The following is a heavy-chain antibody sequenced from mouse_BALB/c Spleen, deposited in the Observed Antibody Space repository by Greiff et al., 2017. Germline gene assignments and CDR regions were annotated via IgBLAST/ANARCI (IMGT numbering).Heavy chain of an antibody. CDR1: GFSLTSYG. CDR3: AREGYYAMDY. V-gene: IGHV2-9*02. J-gene: IGHJ4*01. Sequence: VQLVESGPGLVAPSQSLSITCTVSGFSLTSYGVHWVRQPPGKGLEWLGVIWAGGSTNYNSALMSRLSISKDNSKSQVFLKMNSLQTDDTAMYYCAREGYYAMDYWGQGTSVTVSS. CDR2: IWAGGST.